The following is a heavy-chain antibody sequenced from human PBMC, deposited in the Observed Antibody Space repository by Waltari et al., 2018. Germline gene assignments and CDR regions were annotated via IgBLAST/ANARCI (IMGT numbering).Heavy chain of an antibody. V-gene: IGHV3-73*02. J-gene: IGHJ6*03. D-gene: IGHD3-3*01. CDR3: TSLEEVFLYYMNV. CDR1: GFTLSGSA. CDR2: VRSKANGFAI. Sequence: EVQLVESGGGLVQPGGSLKLSCAASGFTLSGSAVHWVRQASGKGLEWVGRVRSKANGFAIAYAASVEGRFIISRDDSKNTAYLQMNSLKAKDTAVYYCTSLEEVFLYYMNVWGKGTTVTISS.